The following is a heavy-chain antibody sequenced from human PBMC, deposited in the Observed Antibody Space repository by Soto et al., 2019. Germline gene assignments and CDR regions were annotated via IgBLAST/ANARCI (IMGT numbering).Heavy chain of an antibody. CDR3: ACSWSTSYPEDYSVY. CDR2: IHHSGST. Sequence: SETLSLTCAVSGGSISSGGYSWSWIRQAPGKGLEWIGYIHHSGSTYYNPSLKSRVTISVDRSKNQFSLKLSSVTAADTAVYYCACSWSTSYPEDYSVYRCQGTLLSVFS. V-gene: IGHV4-30-2*01. D-gene: IGHD2-2*01. J-gene: IGHJ4*02. CDR1: GGSISSGGYS.